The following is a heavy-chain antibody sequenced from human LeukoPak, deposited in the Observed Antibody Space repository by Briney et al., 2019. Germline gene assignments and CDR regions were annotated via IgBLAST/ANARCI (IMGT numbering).Heavy chain of an antibody. Sequence: SETLSLTCAVSGGSISSSNWWSWVRQPPGKGLEWIGEIFHSGSTNYNPSLTSRVTISLDKSKNQFSLKLNSVTAADTAVYYCASLGVVGPTNWFDPWGQGTLVTVSS. CDR3: ASLGVVGPTNWFDP. CDR2: IFHSGST. CDR1: GGSISSSNW. D-gene: IGHD1-26*01. V-gene: IGHV4-4*02. J-gene: IGHJ5*02.